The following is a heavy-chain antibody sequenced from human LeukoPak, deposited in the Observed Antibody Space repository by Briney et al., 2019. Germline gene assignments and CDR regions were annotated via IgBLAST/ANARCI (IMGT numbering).Heavy chain of an antibody. CDR1: GYTFTGYY. V-gene: IGHV1-2*02. D-gene: IGHD1-1*01. J-gene: IGHJ4*02. CDR2: INPNSGGT. Sequence: ASVKVSCKASGYTFTGYYMHWVRQAPGQGLEWVGWINPNSGGTNYAQKFQGRVTMTRDTSISTAYMELSRLRSDDTAVYYCARAPQLERPDFDYWGQGTLVTVSS. CDR3: ARAPQLERPDFDY.